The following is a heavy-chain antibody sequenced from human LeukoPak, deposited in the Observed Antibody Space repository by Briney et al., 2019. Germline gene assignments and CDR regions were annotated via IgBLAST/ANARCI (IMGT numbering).Heavy chain of an antibody. Sequence: GASVKVSCKASGYTFTRYGISWVRQAPGQGLEWMGWISAYNGDTNYAQKVQGRVTMTRDMSTSTVYMELSSLRSEDTAVYYCASSAWQLVCDYWGQGTLVTVSS. CDR1: GYTFTRYG. D-gene: IGHD6-6*01. V-gene: IGHV1-18*01. J-gene: IGHJ4*02. CDR2: ISAYNGDT. CDR3: ASSAWQLVCDY.